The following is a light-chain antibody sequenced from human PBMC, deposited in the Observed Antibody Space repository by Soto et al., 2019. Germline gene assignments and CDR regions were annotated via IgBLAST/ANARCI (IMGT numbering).Light chain of an antibody. CDR2: AAS. CDR1: ETISSY. CDR3: QQYDKYAWT. V-gene: IGKV1-39*01. Sequence: SLSAKKGERVIITCRASETISSYLNWYQSKPGKAPRLLISAASSLQSGVPSRFSGSYSGTDFTLTISSLQPEDFATYYCQQYDKYAWTFGHRTNVDI. J-gene: IGKJ1*01.